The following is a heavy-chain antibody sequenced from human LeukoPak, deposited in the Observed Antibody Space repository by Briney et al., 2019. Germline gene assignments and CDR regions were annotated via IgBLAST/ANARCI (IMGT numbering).Heavy chain of an antibody. Sequence: PGGSLRLSCAASGFTFSSYSMNWVRQAPGKGLEWVSYISSSSSTIYYADSVKGRFTISRDNAKNSLHLQMNSLRDEDTAVYYCARENYYDSSGYYYYGMDVWGQGTTVTVSS. CDR1: GFTFSSYS. J-gene: IGHJ6*02. CDR3: ARENYYDSSGYYYYGMDV. V-gene: IGHV3-48*02. CDR2: ISSSSSTI. D-gene: IGHD3-22*01.